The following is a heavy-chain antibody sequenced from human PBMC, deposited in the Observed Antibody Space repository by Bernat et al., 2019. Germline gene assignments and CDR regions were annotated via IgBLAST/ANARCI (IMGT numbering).Heavy chain of an antibody. CDR2: INHSGST. CDR1: GGSFSGYY. V-gene: IGHV4-34*01. J-gene: IGHJ6*02. CDR3: ARERQRRYYYYYGMDV. Sequence: QVQLQQWGAGLLKSSETLSLTCAVYGGSFSGYYWSWIRQPPGKGLEWIGEINHSGSTNYNPSLKSRVTISVDTSKNQFSLKLSSVTAADTAVYYCARERQRRYYYYYGMDVWGQGTTVTVSS.